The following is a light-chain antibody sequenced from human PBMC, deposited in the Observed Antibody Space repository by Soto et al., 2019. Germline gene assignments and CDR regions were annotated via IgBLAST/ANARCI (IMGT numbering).Light chain of an antibody. CDR1: QSVSSNY. CDR3: QQSGNS. Sequence: DIVLTQSPGTLSLAPGERGTLFCRASQSVSSNYLAWYQQKPGQAPRLLIYGASTRATGVPDRFSGSGSGTDFTLTISRLEPEDFAVYYCQQSGNSFGQGTKVDIK. CDR2: GAS. J-gene: IGKJ1*01. V-gene: IGKV3-20*01.